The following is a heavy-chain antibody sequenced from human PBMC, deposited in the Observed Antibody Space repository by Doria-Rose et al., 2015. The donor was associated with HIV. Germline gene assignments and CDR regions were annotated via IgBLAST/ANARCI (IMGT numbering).Heavy chain of an antibody. CDR2: IFSDDER. J-gene: IGHJ4*02. D-gene: IGHD6-13*01. V-gene: IGHV2-26*01. CDR1: GVSLSSPGMG. CDR3: ARIKSSRWYHKYYFDF. Sequence: QVQLVQSGPVLVKPTETLTLTCTVSGVSLSSPGMGVSWIRQPPGKALEWLAHIFSDDERSHKTSLKSRLTISRGTSKSQVVLTMTDMDPVDTATYYCARIKSSRWYHKYYFDFWGQGTLVIVSA.